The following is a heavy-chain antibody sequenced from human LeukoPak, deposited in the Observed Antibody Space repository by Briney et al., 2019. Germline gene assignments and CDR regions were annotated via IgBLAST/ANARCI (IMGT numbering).Heavy chain of an antibody. CDR2: ISSSGTTI. Sequence: GGSLRLSRAASGFTFSDYYMSWIRQAPGKGLEWVSYISSSGTTIYYADSVKGRFTISRDNAKNSLYLQMNSLRAEDTAVYYCARRRDSGSLQHFDYWGQGTLVTVSS. D-gene: IGHD1-26*01. CDR1: GFTFSDYY. J-gene: IGHJ4*02. CDR3: ARRRDSGSLQHFDY. V-gene: IGHV3-11*01.